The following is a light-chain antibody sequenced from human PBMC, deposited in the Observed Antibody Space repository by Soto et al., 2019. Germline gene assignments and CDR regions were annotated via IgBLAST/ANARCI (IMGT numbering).Light chain of an antibody. CDR2: DAS. V-gene: IGKV1-5*01. CDR1: QTISNW. Sequence: DIQMTQSPSTLSASVGDRVTITCRASQTISNWLAWYQQKPGKAPKLLIYDASSLEGGVPSRFSGSGSGTEFTLTLSSLQPDDFATYYCQQYYNYWTFGQGTKVEIK. J-gene: IGKJ1*01. CDR3: QQYYNYWT.